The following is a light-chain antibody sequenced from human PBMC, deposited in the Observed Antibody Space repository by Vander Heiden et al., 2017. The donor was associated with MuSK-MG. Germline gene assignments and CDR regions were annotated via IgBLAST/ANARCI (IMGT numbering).Light chain of an antibody. Sequence: EIVLTQSPGPLSLSPGERATLSCRASQSVSSTYLAWYQQKLGQAPRLLIYSTSSRAAGIPDRFTGSGSGTDFTLTISRLEPEDFAVYYCQQYGSSPTWTLGEGTKVKIK. CDR1: QSVSSTY. CDR3: QQYGSSPTWT. CDR2: STS. J-gene: IGKJ1*01. V-gene: IGKV3-20*01.